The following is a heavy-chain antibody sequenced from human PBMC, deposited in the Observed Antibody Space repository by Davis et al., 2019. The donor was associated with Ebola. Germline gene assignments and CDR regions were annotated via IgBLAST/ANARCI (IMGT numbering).Heavy chain of an antibody. V-gene: IGHV4-39*01. Sequence: SETLSLTCSVSDDSISSSNYFWGRIRQSPGRGLEWIGSTYYDGSTYYNPSLKSRLTMSVETSKNQLSLRLTSVTAADTAVYYCARLTVGPWGQGALVTVSS. CDR1: DDSISSSNYF. D-gene: IGHD4-23*01. CDR2: TYYDGST. J-gene: IGHJ5*02. CDR3: ARLTVGP.